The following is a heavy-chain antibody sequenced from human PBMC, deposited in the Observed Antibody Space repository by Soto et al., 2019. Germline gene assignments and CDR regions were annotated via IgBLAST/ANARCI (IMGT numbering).Heavy chain of an antibody. V-gene: IGHV4-34*01. Sequence: SETLSLTCTVSGGSISNYYWSWIRQPPGKGLEWIGEINHSGSTNYNPSLKSRVTISVDTSKNQFSLKLSSVTAADTAVYYCARGRVTDFWSGYYTGYFFDYWGQGTLVTVSS. J-gene: IGHJ4*02. CDR2: INHSGST. CDR3: ARGRVTDFWSGYYTGYFFDY. D-gene: IGHD3-3*01. CDR1: GGSISNYY.